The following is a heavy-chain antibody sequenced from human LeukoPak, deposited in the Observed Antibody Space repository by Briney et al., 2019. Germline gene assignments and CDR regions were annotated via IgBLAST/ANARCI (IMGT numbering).Heavy chain of an antibody. CDR3: AKDLRGPEAGTWYFDL. Sequence: GGSLRLSCAASGLTFSSYSMGWVRQAPGKGLEWVSAIFASGATAYYADSVKGRFTLPRDNSKNMMYLQMNSLRAEDTAVYYCAKDLRGPEAGTWYFDLWGRGTLVSVSS. CDR2: IFASGATA. J-gene: IGHJ2*01. D-gene: IGHD6-19*01. V-gene: IGHV3-23*01. CDR1: GLTFSSYS.